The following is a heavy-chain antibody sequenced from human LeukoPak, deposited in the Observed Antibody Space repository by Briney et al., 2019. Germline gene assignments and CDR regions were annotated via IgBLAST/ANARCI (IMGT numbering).Heavy chain of an antibody. D-gene: IGHD1-26*01. V-gene: IGHV4-59*01. CDR3: ARDLGAPHLGK. J-gene: IGHJ4*02. Sequence: SETLSLTCTVSGGSISSYYWSWIRQPPGKGLEWIGYIYYSGSTNYNPSLKSRVTISVDTSKNQFSLKLSSVTAADTAVYYYARDLGAPHLGKWGQGTLVTVSS. CDR1: GGSISSYY. CDR2: IYYSGST.